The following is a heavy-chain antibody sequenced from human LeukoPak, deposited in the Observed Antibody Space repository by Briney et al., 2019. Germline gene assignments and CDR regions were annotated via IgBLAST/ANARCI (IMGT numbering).Heavy chain of an antibody. CDR3: ATRSGWLAPAGMDV. D-gene: IGHD6-19*01. CDR1: GFTVTSSA. Sequence: KVSCKASGFTVTSSAVQWVRQARGQRLEWIGWIVVGSGNTNYAQKFQERVTITRDMSTSTAYMELSSLRSEDTAVYYCATRSGWLAPAGMDVWGQGTTVTVSS. J-gene: IGHJ6*02. CDR2: IVVGSGNT. V-gene: IGHV1-58*01.